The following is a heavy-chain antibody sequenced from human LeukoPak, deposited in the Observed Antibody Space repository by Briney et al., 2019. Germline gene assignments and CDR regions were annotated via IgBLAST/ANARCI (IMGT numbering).Heavy chain of an antibody. Sequence: GESLKISCKGSGYSFTSYWIGWVRQMPGKGLEWMGIIYPGDSDTRYSPSFQGHVTISAGKSISTAYLQWSSLKASDTAMYYCARQGFYCSGGSCYSDYWGQGTLVTVSS. CDR1: GYSFTSYW. CDR3: ARQGFYCSGGSCYSDY. CDR2: IYPGDSDT. V-gene: IGHV5-51*01. D-gene: IGHD2-15*01. J-gene: IGHJ4*02.